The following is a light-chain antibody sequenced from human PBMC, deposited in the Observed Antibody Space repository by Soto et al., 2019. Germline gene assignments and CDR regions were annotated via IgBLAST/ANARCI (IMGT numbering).Light chain of an antibody. V-gene: IGKV1-5*03. Sequence: VGERVTITPRASQTISSWLDWYQQKPGKAPKLLMYKTSSLESGVPSRFSGSRSGTEFTLTISSLQPDDFAVYYCQQYGSSGTFGQGTKVDIK. J-gene: IGKJ1*01. CDR3: QQYGSSGT. CDR1: QTISSW. CDR2: KTS.